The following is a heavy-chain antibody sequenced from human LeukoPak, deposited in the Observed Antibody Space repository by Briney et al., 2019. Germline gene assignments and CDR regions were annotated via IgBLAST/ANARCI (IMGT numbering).Heavy chain of an antibody. CDR3: ARDQGGYSYGYYDY. CDR1: GYTSTSYY. Sequence: GASLKVSCKASGYTSTSYYMHWVRQTPGQGLEWVGIINPSCGSTSYAQKFQGRVTMTRDTSTSTVYMELSSLRSEDTAVYYCARDQGGYSYGYYDYWGQGTLVTVSS. J-gene: IGHJ4*02. D-gene: IGHD5-18*01. CDR2: INPSCGST. V-gene: IGHV1-46*01.